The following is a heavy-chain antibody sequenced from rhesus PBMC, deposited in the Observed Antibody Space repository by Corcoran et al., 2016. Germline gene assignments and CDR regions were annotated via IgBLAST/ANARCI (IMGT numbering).Heavy chain of an antibody. Sequence: QVQLQESGPGLVKPSETLSLTCAVSGGSISSSNWWSWLRQPPGKGLEWIGYISGISGSTYYNPSLKSRVTISKDTSKNQFSLKLSSVTAADTAVYYCARGVYSGSYHFDYWGQGVLVTVSS. CDR3: ARGVYSGSYHFDY. D-gene: IGHD3-16*01. CDR2: ISGISGST. V-gene: IGHV4S19*01. J-gene: IGHJ4*01. CDR1: GGSISSSNW.